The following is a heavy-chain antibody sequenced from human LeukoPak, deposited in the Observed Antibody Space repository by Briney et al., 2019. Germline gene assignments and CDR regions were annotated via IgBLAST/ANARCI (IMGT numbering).Heavy chain of an antibody. CDR1: GGSISSYC. CDR2: IYYSGST. V-gene: IGHV4-59*01. J-gene: IGHJ6*03. Sequence: SETLSLTCTVSGGSISSYCWIWIRQPPGKGLEWIGYIYYSGSTNYNPSLKSRVAISVHTSKNQSSLKLSSVTAADTAVYYCATTSTGDYYYYYMDVWGKGTTVTVSS. CDR3: ATTSTGDYYYYYMDV. D-gene: IGHD2-8*02.